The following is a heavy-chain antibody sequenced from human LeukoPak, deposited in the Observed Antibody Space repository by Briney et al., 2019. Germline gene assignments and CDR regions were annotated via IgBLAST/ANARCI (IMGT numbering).Heavy chain of an antibody. J-gene: IGHJ4*02. D-gene: IGHD3-16*01. CDR2: ISYDGSNK. CDR1: GFTFSSYG. V-gene: IGHV3-30*18. Sequence: GGSLRLSCAASGFTFSSYGMHWVRQAPGKGLEWVAVISYDGSNKYYADSVKGRFTISRDNSKNTLYLQMNSLRAEDTAVYYCAKDLGGGTFDYWGQGTLVTVSS. CDR3: AKDLGGGTFDY.